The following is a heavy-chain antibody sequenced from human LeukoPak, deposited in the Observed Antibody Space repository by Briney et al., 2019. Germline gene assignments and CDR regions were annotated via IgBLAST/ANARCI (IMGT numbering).Heavy chain of an antibody. CDR1: GFTFSSYW. CDR2: VKQDGSEK. Sequence: GGSLRLSCSASGFTFSSYWVTWVRQAPGKGLESVANVKQDGSEKNYVDSVKGRFTISRDNAKNSLYLQMNSLRVDDTAVYYCAREGGVEGAPDYWGQGTLVTVSS. V-gene: IGHV3-7*01. D-gene: IGHD1-26*01. CDR3: AREGGVEGAPDY. J-gene: IGHJ4*02.